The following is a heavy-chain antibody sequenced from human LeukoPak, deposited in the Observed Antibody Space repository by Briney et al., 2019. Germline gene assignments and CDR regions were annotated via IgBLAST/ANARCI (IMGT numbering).Heavy chain of an antibody. CDR3: AKIQMATIYFGVLVDAFDI. J-gene: IGHJ3*02. Sequence: GGSLRLSCAASGFTFSSYAMSWVRQAPGKGLEWVSAISGSGGSTYYADSVKGRFTISRDNSKNTLYLQMNSLRAEDTAVYYCAKIQMATIYFGVLVDAFDIWGQGTMVTVSS. CDR1: GFTFSSYA. V-gene: IGHV3-23*01. D-gene: IGHD5-24*01. CDR2: ISGSGGST.